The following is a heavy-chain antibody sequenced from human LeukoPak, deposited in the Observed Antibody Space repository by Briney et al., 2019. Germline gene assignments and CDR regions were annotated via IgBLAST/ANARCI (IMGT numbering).Heavy chain of an antibody. CDR3: ARIITYYYDSSGHDAFDI. CDR2: IYTSGST. V-gene: IGHV4-4*07. D-gene: IGHD3-22*01. CDR1: GGSISSYY. J-gene: IGHJ3*02. Sequence: PSETLSLTCTVSGGSISSYYWSWIRQPAGKGLEWIGRIYTSGSTNYNPSLKSRVTMSVDTSKNQFSLKLSSVTAADMAVYYCARIITYYYDSSGHDAFDIWGQGTMVTVSS.